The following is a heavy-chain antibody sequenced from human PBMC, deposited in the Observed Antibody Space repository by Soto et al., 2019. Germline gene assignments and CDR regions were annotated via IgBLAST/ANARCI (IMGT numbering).Heavy chain of an antibody. D-gene: IGHD3-10*01. CDR1: GFTFSSYS. Sequence: GGSLRLSCAASGFTFSSYSMNWVRQAPGKGLEWVSSISRSSGSIYYADSLKGRFTISRDNAKNSLYLQMNSLRAEDTAVYYCARTLPMVRANDAFDIWGQGTMVTVSS. CDR3: ARTLPMVRANDAFDI. CDR2: ISRSSGSI. V-gene: IGHV3-21*01. J-gene: IGHJ3*02.